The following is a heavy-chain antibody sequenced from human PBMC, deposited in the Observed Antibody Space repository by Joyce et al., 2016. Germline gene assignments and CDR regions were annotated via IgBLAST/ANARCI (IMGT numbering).Heavy chain of an antibody. CDR2: IDPRDSYT. V-gene: IGHV5-10-1*03. J-gene: IGHJ5*02. CDR3: ARHVTDWFDP. D-gene: IGHD3-10*02. Sequence: EVQLVQSGAEVKKPGESLRISWVRQIPGKGLEWMGRIDPRDSYTDYSPSFEGHVTISVDKTISAAYLQWSSLRASDTAIYYCARHVTDWFDPWGQGTLVTVSS.